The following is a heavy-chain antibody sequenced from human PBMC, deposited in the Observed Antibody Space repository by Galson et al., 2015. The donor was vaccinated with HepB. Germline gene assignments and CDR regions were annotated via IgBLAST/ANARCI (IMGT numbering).Heavy chain of an antibody. Sequence: SLRLSCAASGFTFSSYSMNWVRQAPGKGLEWVSYISSSSSTIYYADSVKGRFTISRDNAKNSLYLQMNSLRGEDTAVYYCAREGIVATIGGLDYWGQGTLVTVSS. CDR3: AREGIVATIGGLDY. V-gene: IGHV3-48*01. CDR1: GFTFSSYS. J-gene: IGHJ4*02. D-gene: IGHD5-12*01. CDR2: ISSSSSTI.